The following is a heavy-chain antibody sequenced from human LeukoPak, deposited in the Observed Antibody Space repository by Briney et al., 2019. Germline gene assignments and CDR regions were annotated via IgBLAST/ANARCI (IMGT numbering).Heavy chain of an antibody. CDR2: ISSSGSTI. CDR1: GFSFSSYA. CDR3: ARQARGPRAENIDY. D-gene: IGHD1-26*01. V-gene: IGHV3-48*04. J-gene: IGHJ4*02. Sequence: GGSLRLSCAASGFSFSSYAMNWVRQAPGKGLEWVSYISSSGSTIYYADSVKGRFTISRDNAKNSLYLQMNSLRAEDTAVYYCARQARGPRAENIDYWGQGTLVTVSS.